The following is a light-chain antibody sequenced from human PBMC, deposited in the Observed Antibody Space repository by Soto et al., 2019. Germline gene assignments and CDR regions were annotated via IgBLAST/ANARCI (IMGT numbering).Light chain of an antibody. CDR1: SSDVGGYNY. Sequence: SVLTQPPSASGSPGQSVTISCTGTSSDVGGYNYVSWYQQYPGKAPTLMIYEVSKRPSGVPDRFSGSKSGNTASLTVSGLQAEDEADYYCSSYGGSNNVLFGGGTKVTVL. J-gene: IGLJ2*01. CDR3: SSYGGSNNVL. V-gene: IGLV2-8*01. CDR2: EVS.